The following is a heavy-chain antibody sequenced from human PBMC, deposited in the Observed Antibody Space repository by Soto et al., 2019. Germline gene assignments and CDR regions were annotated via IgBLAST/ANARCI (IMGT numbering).Heavy chain of an antibody. J-gene: IGHJ6*01. Sequence: PSETLSLTCTVSGGSISSSSYYWGWIRQPPGKGLEWIGSIYYSGSTYYNPSLKSRVTISVDTSKNQFSLKLSSVTAADTAVYYCAGSNSSGWNYYYYGMDVWGQGTTVTVSS. CDR1: GGSISSSSYY. CDR3: AGSNSSGWNYYYYGMDV. V-gene: IGHV4-39*01. D-gene: IGHD6-19*01. CDR2: IYYSGST.